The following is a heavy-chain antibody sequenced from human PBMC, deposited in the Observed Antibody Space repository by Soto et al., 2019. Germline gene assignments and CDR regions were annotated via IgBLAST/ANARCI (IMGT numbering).Heavy chain of an antibody. J-gene: IGHJ4*02. V-gene: IGHV4-59*01. CDR1: GGSISSYY. CDR3: ASSISAYYYGSGSYYNSLSTNYYFDY. D-gene: IGHD3-10*01. Sequence: SETLSLTCTVSGGSISSYYWSWIRQPPGKGLEWIGYIYYSGSTNYNPSLKSRVTISVDTSKNQFSLKLSSVTAADTAVYYCASSISAYYYGSGSYYNSLSTNYYFDYWGQGTLVTVS. CDR2: IYYSGST.